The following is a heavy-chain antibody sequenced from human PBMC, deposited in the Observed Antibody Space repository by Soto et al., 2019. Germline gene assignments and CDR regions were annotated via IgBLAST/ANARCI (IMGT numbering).Heavy chain of an antibody. CDR1: GYTFTSYG. CDR2: ISAYNGNT. D-gene: IGHD2-15*01. Sequence: ASVKVSCKASGYTFTSYGISWVRQAPGQGLEWMGWISAYNGNTNYAQKFQGRVTMTRDTSINTAYMELSRLRSDDTAVYYCARAGYCSGGSCYYYYGMDVWGQGTTVNVS. V-gene: IGHV1-18*01. J-gene: IGHJ6*02. CDR3: ARAGYCSGGSCYYYYGMDV.